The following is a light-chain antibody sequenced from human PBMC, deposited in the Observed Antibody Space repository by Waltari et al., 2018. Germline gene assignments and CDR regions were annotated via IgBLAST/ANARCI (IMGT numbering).Light chain of an antibody. J-gene: IGKJ5*01. CDR1: QSVSGNY. CDR2: DTS. V-gene: IGKV3-20*01. Sequence: VLTQSPGTLSLSPGERATLSCRASQSVSGNYLAWYQQKPGQSPRLLIYDTSTRATGIPDGFRGSGSGTDFTLTINRLEPEDFAVYFCQQYSASPHVTFGQGTRLEIK. CDR3: QQYSASPHVT.